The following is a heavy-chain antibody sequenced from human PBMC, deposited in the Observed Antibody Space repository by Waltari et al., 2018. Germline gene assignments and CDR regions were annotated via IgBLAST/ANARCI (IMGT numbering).Heavy chain of an antibody. CDR1: GGSFSGYY. CDR2: INHSGST. Sequence: QVQLQQWGAGLLKPSETLSLTCAVYGGSFSGYYWSWIRQPPGKGLEWIGEINHSGSTNYNPSLKSRVTISVDTSKNQFSLKLSSVTAADTAVYYCAREGKYSSSWYGSNWFDPWGQGTLVTVSS. V-gene: IGHV4-34*01. D-gene: IGHD6-13*01. J-gene: IGHJ5*02. CDR3: AREGKYSSSWYGSNWFDP.